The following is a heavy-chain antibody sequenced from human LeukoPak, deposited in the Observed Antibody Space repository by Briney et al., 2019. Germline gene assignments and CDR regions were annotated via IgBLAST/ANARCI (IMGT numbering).Heavy chain of an antibody. V-gene: IGHV1-46*01. Sequence: AASVKVSCKASGYTFTSYYMHWVRQAPGQGLEWMGIINPSGGSTSYAQKFQGRVTMTRDTSTSTVYMELSSLRSEDTAVYYCALADYSSSWKNWFDPWGQGTLVTVSS. D-gene: IGHD6-13*01. CDR2: INPSGGST. CDR3: ALADYSSSWKNWFDP. CDR1: GYTFTSYY. J-gene: IGHJ5*02.